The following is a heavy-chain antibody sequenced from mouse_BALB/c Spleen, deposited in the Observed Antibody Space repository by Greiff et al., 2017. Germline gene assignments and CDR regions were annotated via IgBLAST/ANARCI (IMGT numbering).Heavy chain of an antibody. D-gene: IGHD1-1*01. CDR2: INPSNGGT. CDR1: GYTFTSYY. Sequence: VQLQQSGAELVKPGASVKLSCKASGYTFTSYYMYWVKQRPGQGLEWIGEINPSNGGTNFNEKFKSKATLTVDKSSSTAYMQLSSLTSEDSAVYYCTRGAYYGSSYYVDYWGQGTTLTVSA. V-gene: IGHV1S81*02. J-gene: IGHJ2*01. CDR3: TRGAYYGSSYYVDY.